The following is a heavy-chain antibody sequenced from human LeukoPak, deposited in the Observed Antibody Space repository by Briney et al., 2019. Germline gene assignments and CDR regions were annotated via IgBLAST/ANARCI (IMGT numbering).Heavy chain of an antibody. CDR1: GYSFTSYY. Sequence: ASVKVSCKASGYSFTSYYMHWVRQAPGQGLEWMGIINPSGGSTSYAQKFQGRVTITADESTSTAYMELSSLRSEDTAVYYCARDSGQYYDSSPSWWGQGTLVTVSS. D-gene: IGHD3-22*01. V-gene: IGHV1-46*01. J-gene: IGHJ4*02. CDR2: INPSGGST. CDR3: ARDSGQYYDSSPSW.